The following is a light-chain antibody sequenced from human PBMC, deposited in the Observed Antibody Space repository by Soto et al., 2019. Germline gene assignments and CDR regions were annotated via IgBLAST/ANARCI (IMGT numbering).Light chain of an antibody. CDR3: QQYGSSPFA. J-gene: IGKJ3*01. CDR1: QSVSSSY. CDR2: GAS. Sequence: EIVLTQSPGTLSLSPGERATLSCRASQSVSSSYLAWYQQKPGQPPRLLIYGASSRATGIQDRFSGSGSGTDFTLTISRLEPEDFAVYYCQQYGSSPFAFGPGTKVDIK. V-gene: IGKV3-20*01.